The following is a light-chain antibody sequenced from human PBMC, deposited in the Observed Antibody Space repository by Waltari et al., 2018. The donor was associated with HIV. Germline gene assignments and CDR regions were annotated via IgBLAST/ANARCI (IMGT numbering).Light chain of an antibody. CDR3: ATWDDWLSGWV. Sequence: QSVVTQPPSAYGTPGQRVTISCSGSSVGSNYVYWYQQLPGTAPKLLIYRNNQRPSGVPDRFSGSRSDTSVSLAISGLRSEDEADYYCATWDDWLSGWVFGGGTKLTVL. V-gene: IGLV1-47*01. CDR2: RNN. CDR1: SVGSNY. J-gene: IGLJ3*02.